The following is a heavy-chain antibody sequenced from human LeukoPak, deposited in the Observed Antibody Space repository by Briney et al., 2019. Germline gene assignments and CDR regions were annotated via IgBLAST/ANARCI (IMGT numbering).Heavy chain of an antibody. Sequence: GGSLRLSCAASGFTFSSYEMNWVRQAPGKGLEWVSYISSSGSTIYYADSVKGRFTISRDNAKNSLYLQMNSLRAEDTAVYYCARGSSGWYRKSGDYWGQGTLVTVSS. CDR3: ARGSSGWYRKSGDY. CDR2: ISSSGSTI. CDR1: GFTFSSYE. V-gene: IGHV3-48*03. J-gene: IGHJ4*02. D-gene: IGHD6-19*01.